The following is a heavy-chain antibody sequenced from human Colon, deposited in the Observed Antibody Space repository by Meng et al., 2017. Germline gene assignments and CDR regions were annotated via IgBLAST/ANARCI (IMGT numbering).Heavy chain of an antibody. CDR1: GFLFSGYT. D-gene: IGHD6-13*01. V-gene: IGHV3-69-1*02. Sequence: GGSLRLSRAASGFLFSGYTMSWVRQAPGKGLEWVSSISSSSFMYYVDSVRGRFTISRDNAKNSLYLQMNSLRAEDTAVYYCATTYWYSSRWENDYWGQGTLVTVSS. J-gene: IGHJ4*02. CDR3: ATTYWYSSRWENDY. CDR2: ISSSSFM.